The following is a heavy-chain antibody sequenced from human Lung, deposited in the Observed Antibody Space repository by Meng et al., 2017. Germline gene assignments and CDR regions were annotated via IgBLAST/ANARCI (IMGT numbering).Heavy chain of an antibody. CDR1: VITLTSLW. CDR3: ARVSGYFEY. Sequence: VQAVGSGGGRVVRGVALRLSCVSSVITLTSLWMHRLGPGQGKGLVWVKQTRGDGERIVYAESAKRRFTIPRENAKNTLFLQMNSLRAEDMALYYCARVSGYFEYWGQGILVTVSS. V-gene: IGHV3-74*03. CDR2: TRGDGERI. J-gene: IGHJ4*02.